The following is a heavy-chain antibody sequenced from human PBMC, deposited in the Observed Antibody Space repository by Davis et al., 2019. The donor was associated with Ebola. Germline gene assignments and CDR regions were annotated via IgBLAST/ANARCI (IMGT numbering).Heavy chain of an antibody. CDR3: TRGVIGYGDSRGTGFDP. CDR1: GFTFGNYA. V-gene: IGHV3-49*03. Sequence: PGGSLRLSCTASGFTFGNYAMSWFRQAPGKGLEWVSFIRGRSYGGTTEYAASVKGRFTISRDDSKSIAYLQMNILKTEDTAVYYCTRGVIGYGDSRGTGFDPWGQGTLVTVSS. J-gene: IGHJ5*02. CDR2: IRGRSYGGTT. D-gene: IGHD1-1*01.